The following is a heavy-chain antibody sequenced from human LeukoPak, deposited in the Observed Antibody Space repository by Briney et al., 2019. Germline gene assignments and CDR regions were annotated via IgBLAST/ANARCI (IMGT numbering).Heavy chain of an antibody. CDR2: ISFDGSNK. V-gene: IGHV3-30*18. CDR1: GFIFSSHG. J-gene: IGHJ5*01. D-gene: IGHD6-13*01. CDR3: AKDPIPGRIAAAGTGWFDY. Sequence: PGGSLRLSCAASGFIFSSHGLHWVRQAPGKGLEWVAVISFDGSNKYCSDSVKGRFTISRDNSKNTLYLQMNSLRAEDTAVYYCAKDPIPGRIAAAGTGWFDYWGQGTLVTVSS.